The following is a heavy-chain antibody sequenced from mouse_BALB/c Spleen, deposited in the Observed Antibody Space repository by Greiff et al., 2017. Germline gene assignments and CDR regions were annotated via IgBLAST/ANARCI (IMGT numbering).Heavy chain of an antibody. Sequence: DVKLQESGPGLVKPSQSLSLTCTVTGYSITSYYVWYWIRQFPENKLEWMGYISYSGSTSYNPSLKSRISITRDTSKNQFFLQLNSVTTEDTATYYCATYGNYQYYFDYWGQGTTLTVSS. V-gene: IGHV3-2*02. CDR2: ISYSGST. D-gene: IGHD2-10*02. CDR1: GYSITSYYV. CDR3: ATYGNYQYYFDY. J-gene: IGHJ2*01.